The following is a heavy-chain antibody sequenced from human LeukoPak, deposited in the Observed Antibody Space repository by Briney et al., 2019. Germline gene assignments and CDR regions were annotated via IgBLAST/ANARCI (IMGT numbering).Heavy chain of an antibody. Sequence: VKVSCKASGYTFTGYYMHWVRQAPGQGLEWMGWINPNSGGTNYAQKFQGRVTMTRDTSISTAYMELSRLRSDDTAVYYCARDEDFWSGYAEDAFDIWGQGTMVTVSS. J-gene: IGHJ3*02. CDR2: INPNSGGT. V-gene: IGHV1-2*02. D-gene: IGHD3-3*01. CDR3: ARDEDFWSGYAEDAFDI. CDR1: GYTFTGYY.